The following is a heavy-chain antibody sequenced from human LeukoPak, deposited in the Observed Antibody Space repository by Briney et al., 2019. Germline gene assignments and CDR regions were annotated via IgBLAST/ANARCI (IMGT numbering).Heavy chain of an antibody. D-gene: IGHD2-2*02. Sequence: PGGSQRLSCAASGFTFSSYGMHWVRQAPGKGLEWVAVIWYDGSNKYYADSVKGRFTISRDNSKNTLYLRMNSLRAEDTAVYYCARGQGCSSTSCYTDYFDYWGQGTLVTVSS. CDR2: IWYDGSNK. V-gene: IGHV3-33*01. J-gene: IGHJ4*02. CDR3: ARGQGCSSTSCYTDYFDY. CDR1: GFTFSSYG.